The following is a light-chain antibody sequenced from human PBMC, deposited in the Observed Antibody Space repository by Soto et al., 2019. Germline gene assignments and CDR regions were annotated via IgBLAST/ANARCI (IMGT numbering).Light chain of an antibody. CDR3: SSYAGSDIWV. CDR1: SSNIGAGYD. CDR2: GNS. J-gene: IGLJ3*02. V-gene: IGLV1-40*01. Sequence: QSVLTQPPSVSGAPGQRVTISCTGSSSNIGAGYDVHWYQQLPGTAPKLLIYGNSNRPSGVPDRFSGSKSGKTASLTVSGLQAEDEADYYCSSYAGSDIWVFGGGTKLTVL.